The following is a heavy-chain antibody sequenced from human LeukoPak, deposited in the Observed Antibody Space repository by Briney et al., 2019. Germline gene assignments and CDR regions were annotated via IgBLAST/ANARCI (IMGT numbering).Heavy chain of an antibody. J-gene: IGHJ4*02. D-gene: IGHD5-12*01. CDR3: ARADNVYSGYAFEGEDY. Sequence: ASVKVSCKASGYTFTGYYIHWVRQAPGQGLEWMGWINPNSGGTNSAQKFQGRVTMTRDTSISTAYMELSRLRSDDTAVYYCARADNVYSGYAFEGEDYWGQGTLVTVSS. CDR2: INPNSGGT. CDR1: GYTFTGYY. V-gene: IGHV1-2*02.